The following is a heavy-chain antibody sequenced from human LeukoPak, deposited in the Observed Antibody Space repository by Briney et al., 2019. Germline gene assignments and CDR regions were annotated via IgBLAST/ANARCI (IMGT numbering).Heavy chain of an antibody. CDR3: ARDLTAAGTRWFDP. Sequence: GGPLRLSCGASGYTFSSYSMIWVRQATGKGLEWVSSISSSSSYIYYADSVKGRFTISRDNAKNSLYLQMNSLRAEDTAVYYCARDLTAAGTRWFDPWGQGTLVTVSS. CDR2: ISSSSSYI. CDR1: GYTFSSYS. V-gene: IGHV3-21*01. J-gene: IGHJ5*02. D-gene: IGHD6-13*01.